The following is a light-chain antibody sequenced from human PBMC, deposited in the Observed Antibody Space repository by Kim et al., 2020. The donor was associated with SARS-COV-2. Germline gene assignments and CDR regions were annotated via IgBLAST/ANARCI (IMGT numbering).Light chain of an antibody. CDR2: KNN. CDR3: AAWDDKLSGVV. Sequence: PGERVTISCSGSTSNIGNVVDWYQHLPRTAPKLLIYKNNQRPSGVSDRCSTSKSGTSASLTISGLRSDDEADYYCAAWDDKLSGVVFGGGTQLTVL. CDR1: TSNIGNV. V-gene: IGLV1-47*01. J-gene: IGLJ2*01.